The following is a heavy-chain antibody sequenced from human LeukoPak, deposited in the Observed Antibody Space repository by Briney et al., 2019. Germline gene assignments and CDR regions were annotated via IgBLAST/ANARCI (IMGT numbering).Heavy chain of an antibody. J-gene: IGHJ4*02. D-gene: IGHD5-18*01. Sequence: GASVKVSCKASGYTFTGYYMHWVRQAPRQGLEWMGWISAYNGNTNYAQKLQGRVTMTTDTSTSTAYMELRSLRSDDTAVYYCAITAMVNRFFDYWGQGTLVTVSS. CDR2: ISAYNGNT. V-gene: IGHV1-18*04. CDR1: GYTFTGYY. CDR3: AITAMVNRFFDY.